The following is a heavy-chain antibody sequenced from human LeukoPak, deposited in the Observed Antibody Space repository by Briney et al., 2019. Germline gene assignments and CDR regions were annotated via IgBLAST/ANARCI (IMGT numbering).Heavy chain of an antibody. CDR2: ISKSGRSI. CDR3: ALALDY. CDR1: GFTFRNYL. J-gene: IGHJ4*02. Sequence: GGSLRLSCVVSGFTFRNYLMKWVRQAPGKGREWVSGISKSGRSIYYGDSVKGRFTISRDNSKNTLYLQMDRLRVEYTAVYYCALALDYWGQGTLVTVSS. V-gene: IGHV3-23*01. D-gene: IGHD5-12*01.